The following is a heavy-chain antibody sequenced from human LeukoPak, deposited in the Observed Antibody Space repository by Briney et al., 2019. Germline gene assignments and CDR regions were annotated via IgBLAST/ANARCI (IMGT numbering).Heavy chain of an antibody. Sequence: PSETLSLTFAVHGGSFNGFYWTWMRQPPGKGPEWIGEINHSRGTSYTASLWSRVAISQDTSKNQFSLKLTSVTAADTAVYYCARGLGEGYPDSWGQGTLVIVSS. CDR1: GGSFNGFY. CDR2: INHSRGT. CDR3: ARGLGEGYPDS. J-gene: IGHJ4*02. D-gene: IGHD5-24*01. V-gene: IGHV4-34*01.